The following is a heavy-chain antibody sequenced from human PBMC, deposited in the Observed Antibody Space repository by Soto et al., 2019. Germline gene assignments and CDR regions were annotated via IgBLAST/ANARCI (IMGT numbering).Heavy chain of an antibody. CDR1: GFIFSNYA. CDR3: AKVVFGVVNWYFDL. Sequence: EVQLLESGGGLVQPGGSLRLSCAASGFIFSNYAMTWVRQAPGMGLEWVSLISSSGDSTYYGDSVKGRFTNSRDNSKNTLSLQMNSLRAEDTAVYYCAKVVFGVVNWYFDLWGRGTLVAVSS. J-gene: IGHJ2*01. CDR2: ISSSGDST. D-gene: IGHD3-3*01. V-gene: IGHV3-23*01.